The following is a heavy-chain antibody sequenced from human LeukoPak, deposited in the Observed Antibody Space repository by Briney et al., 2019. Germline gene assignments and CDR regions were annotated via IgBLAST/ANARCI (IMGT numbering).Heavy chain of an antibody. Sequence: GGSLRLSCAASGFTFSNYWMHWVRQAPGKGPVWVSRINSDGSSTTYADSVRGRFTISRDNAKNTLYLQMNTLRAEDTAVYYCARDYYGSDWGQGILVTVSS. J-gene: IGHJ4*02. V-gene: IGHV3-74*01. CDR1: GFTFSNYW. CDR3: ARDYYGSD. D-gene: IGHD3-10*01. CDR2: INSDGSST.